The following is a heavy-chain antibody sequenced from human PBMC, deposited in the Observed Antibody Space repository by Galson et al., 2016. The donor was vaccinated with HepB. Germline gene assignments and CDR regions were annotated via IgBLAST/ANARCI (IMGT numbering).Heavy chain of an antibody. D-gene: IGHD3-10*01. V-gene: IGHV1-2*02. CDR2: INPVSGGT. J-gene: IGHJ6*04. CDR3: ARSVYHNSPTYYYYYGLDV. Sequence: SVKVSCKASGYPFTGYFIHWVRQAPGQGLEWMGWINPVSGGTNYAQKFQGRVTMTRDPSISTAYMELSRLTSDDTAIYYCARSVYHNSPTYYYYYGLDVWGKGTTVTVSS. CDR1: GYPFTGYF.